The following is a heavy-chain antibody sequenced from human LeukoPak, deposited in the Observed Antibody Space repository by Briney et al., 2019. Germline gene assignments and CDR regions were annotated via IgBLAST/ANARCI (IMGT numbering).Heavy chain of an antibody. CDR1: GFTFSSYA. Sequence: HPGGSLRLSCAASGFTFSSYAMSWVRQAPGKGLEWVSAISGSGGSTYYADSVKGRFTISRDNSKNTLYLQTNSLRAEDTAVYYCAIIAAAGSFVDYWGQGTLVTVSS. CDR3: AIIAAAGSFVDY. V-gene: IGHV3-23*01. D-gene: IGHD6-13*01. CDR2: ISGSGGST. J-gene: IGHJ4*02.